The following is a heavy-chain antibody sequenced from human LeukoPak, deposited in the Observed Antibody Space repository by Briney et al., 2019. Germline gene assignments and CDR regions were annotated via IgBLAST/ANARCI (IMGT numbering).Heavy chain of an antibody. J-gene: IGHJ4*02. V-gene: IGHV3-30*02. CDR2: IEYDERNQ. D-gene: IGHD2-15*01. Sequence: GGSLRLSCAPSGFTFSRYGMHWFRQAPGKGLEWVTFIEYDERNQHYADSVKGRFTISRDNSKNTLFLLMDSLRAEDTAVYYCAKLACSGGSCYLGEVAHWGQGTLVTVSS. CDR3: AKLACSGGSCYLGEVAH. CDR1: GFTFSRYG.